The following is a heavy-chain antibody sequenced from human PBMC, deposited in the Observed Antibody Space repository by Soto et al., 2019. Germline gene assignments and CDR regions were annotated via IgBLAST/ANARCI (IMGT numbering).Heavy chain of an antibody. D-gene: IGHD2-15*01. Sequence: QVQLVQSGAEVKKPGASVKVSCKASGYTFTSYGISWVRQAPGQGLEWMGWISAYNGNTNYAQKLQGRVTMTTDTSTSTAYMELRSLRSDDTAVYYCARGFSSTKGYCSGGSCLQRYWGQGTLVTVSS. CDR3: ARGFSSTKGYCSGGSCLQRY. J-gene: IGHJ4*02. V-gene: IGHV1-18*01. CDR2: ISAYNGNT. CDR1: GYTFTSYG.